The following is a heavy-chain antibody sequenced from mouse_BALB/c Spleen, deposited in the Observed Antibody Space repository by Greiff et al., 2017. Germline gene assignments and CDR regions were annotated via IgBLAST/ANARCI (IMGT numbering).Heavy chain of an antibody. V-gene: IGHV2-6-2*01. CDR3: ARHAYDGYWFAY. D-gene: IGHD2-3*01. CDR1: GFSLTSYG. CDR2: IWSDGST. Sequence: VKLVESGPDLVAPSQSLSITCTVSGFSLTSYGVPWVRQPPGKGLEWLVVIWSDGSTTYNSALKSRLSISKDNSKSQVFLKMNSLQTDDTAMYYCARHAYDGYWFAYWGQGTLVTVSA. J-gene: IGHJ3*01.